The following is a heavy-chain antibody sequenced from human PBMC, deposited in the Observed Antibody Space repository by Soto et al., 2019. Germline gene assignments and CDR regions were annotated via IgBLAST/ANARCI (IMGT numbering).Heavy chain of an antibody. J-gene: IGHJ5*02. Sequence: VQLVESGGGVVQPGGSLRLSCAASEFTFSNHLMYWLRQSPGKGLEWLAVVSVGGSSQTYADSVKGRLTISRDNSKKMLYLDMNSLRDEDTAVYHCAREGHSSGRAGPLDPWGQGTLVTVSS. D-gene: IGHD6-19*01. V-gene: IGHV3-30*03. CDR1: EFTFSNHL. CDR3: AREGHSSGRAGPLDP. CDR2: VSVGGSSQ.